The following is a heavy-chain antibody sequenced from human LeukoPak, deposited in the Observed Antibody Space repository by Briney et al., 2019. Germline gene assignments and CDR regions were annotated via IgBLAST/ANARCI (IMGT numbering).Heavy chain of an antibody. J-gene: IGHJ5*02. CDR1: GGSISSYY. Sequence: KTSETLSLTSTVSGGSISSYYWSWIRQPPGKGLEWIGYIYYSGSTNYNPSLKSRVTISVDTSKNQFSLKLSSVTAADTAVYYCARLDEGLDLWGQGTLVTVSS. V-gene: IGHV4-59*01. D-gene: IGHD6-6*01. CDR2: IYYSGST. CDR3: ARLDEGLDL.